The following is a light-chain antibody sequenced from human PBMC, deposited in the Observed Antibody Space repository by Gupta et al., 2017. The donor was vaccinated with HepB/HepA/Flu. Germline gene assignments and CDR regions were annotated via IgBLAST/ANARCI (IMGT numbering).Light chain of an antibody. V-gene: IGLV3-1*01. CDR2: QDS. J-gene: IGLJ1*01. CDR1: KLGDKY. CDR3: QAWDSSTGMV. Sequence: SYELTQPPSVSVSPGQTASITCSGDKLGDKYACWYQQKPGQSPVLGIYQDSKRPSGIPERFSGPKPGNTGTLTIRRNQAKDEGDYYCQAWDSSTGMVFGTGTKVTVL.